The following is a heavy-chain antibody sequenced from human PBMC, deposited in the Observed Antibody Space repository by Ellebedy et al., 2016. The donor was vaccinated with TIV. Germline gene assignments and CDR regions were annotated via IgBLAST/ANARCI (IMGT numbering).Heavy chain of an antibody. Sequence: SETLSLTXPVSGGSISSYYWSWIRQPPGKGLEWIGYIYYSGSTNYNPSLKSRVTISVDTSKNQFSLKLSSVTAADTAVYYCARVRGGGQQLVIDYWGQGTLVTVSS. CDR3: ARVRGGGQQLVIDY. CDR2: IYYSGST. J-gene: IGHJ4*02. V-gene: IGHV4-59*13. CDR1: GGSISSYY. D-gene: IGHD6-13*01.